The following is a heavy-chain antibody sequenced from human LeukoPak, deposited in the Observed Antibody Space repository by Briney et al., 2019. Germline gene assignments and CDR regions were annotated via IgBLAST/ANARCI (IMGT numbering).Heavy chain of an antibody. D-gene: IGHD2-15*01. CDR2: ISYDGSNK. J-gene: IGHJ3*02. CDR1: GFTFSSYA. V-gene: IGHV3-30*04. Sequence: GRSLRLSCVTSGFTFSSYAMHWVRQAPGKGLEWVAVISYDGSNKYYADSVKGRFTISRDNSKNTLYLQMNSLRAEDTAVYYCARDDPHVVVVAASLGIDIWGQGTMVTVSS. CDR3: ARDDPHVVVVAASLGIDI.